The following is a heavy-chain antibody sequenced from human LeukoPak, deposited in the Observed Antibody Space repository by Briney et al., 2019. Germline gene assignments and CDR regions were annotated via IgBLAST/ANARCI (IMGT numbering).Heavy chain of an antibody. CDR2: IYTSGGT. Sequence: SETLSLTCTVSGGSISSYYWSWIRQPPGKGLEWIGYIYTSGGTNYNPSLKSRVTISVDTSKNQFSLKLSSVTAADTAVYYCARLQSDRYYYYYMDVWGKGTTVTVSS. CDR1: GGSISSYY. CDR3: ARLQSDRYYYYYMDV. D-gene: IGHD3-22*01. V-gene: IGHV4-4*09. J-gene: IGHJ6*03.